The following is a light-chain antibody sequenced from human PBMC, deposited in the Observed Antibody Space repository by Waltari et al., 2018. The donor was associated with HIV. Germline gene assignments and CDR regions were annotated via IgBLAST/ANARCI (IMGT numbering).Light chain of an antibody. J-gene: IGKJ2*01. CDR2: NTS. Sequence: DIKMTQSPYTLSASVRDSVTIPCRASQDVGNWLACYQHNSSKAPKIRKDNTSTLEYGVPSRFSGSASGTGFTLTIDSVQPDDFATYYCQQYNSDFYTFGQGTKLEIK. CDR1: QDVGNW. V-gene: IGKV1-5*03. CDR3: QQYNSDFYT.